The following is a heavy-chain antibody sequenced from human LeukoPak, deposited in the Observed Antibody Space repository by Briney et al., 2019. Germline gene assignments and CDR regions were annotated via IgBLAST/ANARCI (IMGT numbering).Heavy chain of an antibody. CDR2: IYYSGST. V-gene: IGHV4-31*03. CDR1: GGSISSGGYY. D-gene: IGHD3-3*01. Sequence: SETLSLTCTVSGGSISSGGYYWSWIRQHPGKGLEWIGYIYYSGSTYYNPSLKSRVTTSVDTSKNQFSLKLSSVTAADTAVYYCARERGGFGVVMKGAFDIWGQGTMVTVSS. J-gene: IGHJ3*02. CDR3: ARERGGFGVVMKGAFDI.